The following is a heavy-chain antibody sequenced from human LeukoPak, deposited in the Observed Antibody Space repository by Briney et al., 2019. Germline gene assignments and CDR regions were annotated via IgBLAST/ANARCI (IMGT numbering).Heavy chain of an antibody. CDR2: ISGSGEST. D-gene: IGHD3-22*01. V-gene: IGHV3-23*01. CDR1: GFTFSNYA. CDR3: ATVPSYDSSGYYDY. J-gene: IGHJ4*02. Sequence: PGGSLRLSCAASGFTFSNYAMNWVRQAPGKGLEWVSGISGSGESTNYADSVKGRFTISRDNAKNSLYLQMNSLRAEDTAVYYCATVPSYDSSGYYDYWGQGTLVTVSS.